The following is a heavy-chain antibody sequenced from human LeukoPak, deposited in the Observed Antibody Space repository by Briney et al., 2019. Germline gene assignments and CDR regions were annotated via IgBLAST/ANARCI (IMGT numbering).Heavy chain of an antibody. V-gene: IGHV3-30*02. CDR2: VRYDGSNK. CDR3: AKETDLGDYYDSSGFDY. J-gene: IGHJ4*02. D-gene: IGHD3-22*01. Sequence: SGGSLRLSCAASGFTFSGYGMHWVRQAPGKGLEWISFVRYDGSNKYYADSVKGRFTISRDNSKNSLYLQMNSLRTEDTALYYCAKETDLGDYYDSSGFDYWGQGTLVTVSS. CDR1: GFTFSGYG.